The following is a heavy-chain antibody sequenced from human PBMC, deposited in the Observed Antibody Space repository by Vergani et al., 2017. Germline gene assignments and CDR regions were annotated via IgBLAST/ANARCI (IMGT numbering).Heavy chain of an antibody. D-gene: IGHD3-22*01. J-gene: IGHJ5*02. CDR1: GYSFTSYW. CDR3: ARVGWSYYDSSGYYYAPGGWFDP. CDR2: IDPSDSYT. V-gene: IGHV5-10-1*03. Sequence: EVQLVQSGAEVKKPGESLRISCKGSGYSFTSYWISWVRQMPGKGLEWMGRIDPSDSYTNYSPSFQGHVTISADKSISHAYLQWSSLKASDTAMYYCARVGWSYYDSSGYYYAPGGWFDPWGQGTLVTVSS.